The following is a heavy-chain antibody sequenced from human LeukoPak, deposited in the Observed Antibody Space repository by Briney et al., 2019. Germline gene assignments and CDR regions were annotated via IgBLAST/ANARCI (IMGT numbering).Heavy chain of an antibody. CDR2: ISGSGGST. Sequence: PGGSLRLSCAASGFTFSSYAMSWVRQAPGKGLEWVSAISGSGGSTYYADSVKGRFTISRDNSKNTLYLQMNSLRAEDTAVHYCTTLEGRLVTTPQTIDYWGQGTLVTVSS. CDR3: TTLEGRLVTTPQTIDY. J-gene: IGHJ4*02. D-gene: IGHD3-22*01. CDR1: GFTFSSYA. V-gene: IGHV3-23*01.